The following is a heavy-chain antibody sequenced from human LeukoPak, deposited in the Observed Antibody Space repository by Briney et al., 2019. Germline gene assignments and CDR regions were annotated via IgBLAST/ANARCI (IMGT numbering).Heavy chain of an antibody. CDR2: IYHSGRT. CDR1: GYSISSGYY. Sequence: PSETLSLTCTVSGYSISSGYYWGWIRQPPGKGLEWIGSIYHSGRTFYNPSLKSRVTISVDTSKNQFSLRLTSVTAADTAVYYCATAYYSDSSGYYPFDYWGQGTLVTVSS. V-gene: IGHV4-38-2*02. CDR3: ATAYYSDSSGYYPFDY. D-gene: IGHD3-22*01. J-gene: IGHJ4*02.